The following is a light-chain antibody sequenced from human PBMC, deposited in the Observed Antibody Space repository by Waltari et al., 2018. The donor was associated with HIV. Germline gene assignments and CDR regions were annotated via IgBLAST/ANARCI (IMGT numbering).Light chain of an antibody. CDR1: QGISIY. CDR2: AAS. Sequence: DIQMTQSPSSLSESVGDRVTITCRASQGISIYLAWFQQKPGKPPKSLIYAASSLQSGVPSKFSGSGSGTDFTLTISSLQPEDFATYYCQQYNAYPHTFGQGTKLEIK. CDR3: QQYNAYPHT. V-gene: IGKV1-16*02. J-gene: IGKJ2*01.